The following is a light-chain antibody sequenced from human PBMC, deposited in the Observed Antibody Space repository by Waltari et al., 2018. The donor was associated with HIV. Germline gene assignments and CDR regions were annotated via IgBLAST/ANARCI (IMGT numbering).Light chain of an antibody. CDR1: DSDFGLYNS. Sequence: AVTQPASVSGLPGQSTTISCTGDDSDFGLYNSVSCYQQHSGKPPRLILYDVDSRASGVSDRFSGSMSGNTASLTISGLRAEDEGHYYCASFTDDNTVIFGGGTEVTVL. J-gene: IGLJ2*01. V-gene: IGLV2-14*03. CDR3: ASFTDDNTVI. CDR2: DVD.